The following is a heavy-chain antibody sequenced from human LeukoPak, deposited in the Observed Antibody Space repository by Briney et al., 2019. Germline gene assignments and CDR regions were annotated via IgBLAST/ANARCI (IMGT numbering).Heavy chain of an antibody. V-gene: IGHV3-23*01. Sequence: PGGSLRLSCAASGFTFSSYAMSWVRQAPVKGLEWVSAISGSGGSTYYADSVKGRFTISRDNSKNTLYLQMNSLRAEDTAVYYCAKVDASAVAGPKFDYWGQGTLVTVSS. J-gene: IGHJ4*02. CDR3: AKVDASAVAGPKFDY. D-gene: IGHD6-19*01. CDR2: ISGSGGST. CDR1: GFTFSSYA.